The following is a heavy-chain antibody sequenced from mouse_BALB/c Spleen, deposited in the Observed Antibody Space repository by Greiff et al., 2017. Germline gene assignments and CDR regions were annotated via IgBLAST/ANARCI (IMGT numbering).Heavy chain of an antibody. Sequence: EVKLVESGPGLVKPSQSLSLTCTVTGYSITSDYAWNWIRQFPGNKLEWMGYISYSGSTSYNPSLKSRISITRDTSKNQFFLQLNSVTTEDTATYYCARRSLYYGSSPFAYWGQGTLVTVSA. J-gene: IGHJ3*01. D-gene: IGHD1-1*01. CDR1: GYSITSDYA. CDR3: ARRSLYYGSSPFAY. V-gene: IGHV3-2*02. CDR2: ISYSGST.